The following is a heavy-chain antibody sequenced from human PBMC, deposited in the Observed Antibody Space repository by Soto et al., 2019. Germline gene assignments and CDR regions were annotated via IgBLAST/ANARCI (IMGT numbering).Heavy chain of an antibody. CDR1: GYSISSGSW. V-gene: IGHV4-4*02. J-gene: IGHJ4*02. CDR2: IHLSEST. CDR3: AKAGSWNLEY. D-gene: IGHD1-1*01. Sequence: QVQLQESGPGLVKPSGTLSLTCDVSGYSISSGSWWGWVRQPPGKGLEWIGEIHLSESTYYNPSLKSRVTISAGKSKNQFSLEVRSVTAADTAVYYCAKAGSWNLEYWGQGTPVTVSS.